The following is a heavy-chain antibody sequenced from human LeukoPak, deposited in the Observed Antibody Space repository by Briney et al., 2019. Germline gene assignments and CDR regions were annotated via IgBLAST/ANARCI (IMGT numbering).Heavy chain of an antibody. D-gene: IGHD3-22*01. J-gene: IGHJ4*02. CDR3: AKGSYYDSSGSLYFDY. CDR1: GFTFSSYA. CDR2: ISGSGDNT. V-gene: IGHV3-23*01. Sequence: GGSLRLSCAASGFTFSSYAMSWVRQAPGKGLEWVSGISGSGDNTYYADSVKGRFTISRDNSKNTLYVQVNSLGTEDTAAYYCAKGSYYDSSGSLYFDYWGQGTLVTVSS.